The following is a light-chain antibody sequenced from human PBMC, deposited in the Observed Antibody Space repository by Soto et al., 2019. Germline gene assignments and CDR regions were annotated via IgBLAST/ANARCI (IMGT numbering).Light chain of an antibody. J-gene: IGKJ4*01. CDR2: AAS. CDR3: QQYYSYPLT. CDR1: QSVSGQ. V-gene: IGKV1-39*01. Sequence: DIQMTQSPSSLSASVGDRVTITCRASQSVSGQLNWYQQKSGKAPKLLIYAASTLQSGVPSRFSGSGSGTDFTLTISCLQSEDFATYYCQQYYSYPLTFGGGTKVEIK.